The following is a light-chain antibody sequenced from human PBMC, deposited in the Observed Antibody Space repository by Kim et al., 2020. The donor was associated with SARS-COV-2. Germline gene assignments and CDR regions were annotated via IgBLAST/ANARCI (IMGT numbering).Light chain of an antibody. CDR1: SLRSYY. CDR3: NTRDSNDNVV. Sequence: VALGQTVRITCQGDSLRSYYATWYQQKPGQAPILVIYGKNNRPSGIPDRFSGSSSGNTASLTITGTQAGDEADYYCNTRDSNDNVVFGGGTKLTV. CDR2: GKN. J-gene: IGLJ2*01. V-gene: IGLV3-19*01.